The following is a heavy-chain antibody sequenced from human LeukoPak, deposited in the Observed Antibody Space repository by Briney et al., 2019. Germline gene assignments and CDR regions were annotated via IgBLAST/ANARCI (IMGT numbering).Heavy chain of an antibody. V-gene: IGHV3-23*01. J-gene: IGHJ4*02. CDR3: AKETSH. CDR1: AFSFSNYA. CDR2: ISASGGDT. Sequence: GGSLRLSCAASAFSFSNYAMYWARQAPGKGLESVSAISASGGDTYYANSVKGRFTISRDNSKNTLFLQMNNLRAEDTAVYYCAKETSHWGQGTLVTVSS.